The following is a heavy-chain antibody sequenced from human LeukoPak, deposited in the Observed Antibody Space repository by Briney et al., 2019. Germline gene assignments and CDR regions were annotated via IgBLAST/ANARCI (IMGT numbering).Heavy chain of an antibody. CDR2: ISSSSSNI. CDR3: ARSPHYYMDV. Sequence: GGSLRLSCAASGFTFSSYSMSWVRQAPGKGLEWVSSISSSSSNIYYADSVKGRFTISRDNAKNSLFLQMNSLRADDTAVYYCARSPHYYMDVWGKGTTVTISS. CDR1: GFTFSSYS. J-gene: IGHJ6*03. V-gene: IGHV3-21*01.